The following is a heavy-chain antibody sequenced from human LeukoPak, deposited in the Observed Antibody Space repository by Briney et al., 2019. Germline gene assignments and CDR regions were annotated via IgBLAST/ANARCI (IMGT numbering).Heavy chain of an antibody. CDR1: GFTFSNYW. CDR2: IKADGSEK. CDR3: VRSSGWIFDN. D-gene: IGHD6-19*01. V-gene: IGHV3-7*01. J-gene: IGHJ4*02. Sequence: GGSLRLSCVTSGFTFSNYWMNWVRQAPGKGLEWVANIKADGSEKYYVDSVKGRFSTSRDIPNNSVYLQMNSLRDEDTAVFYCVRSSGWIFDNWGQGILVTVSS.